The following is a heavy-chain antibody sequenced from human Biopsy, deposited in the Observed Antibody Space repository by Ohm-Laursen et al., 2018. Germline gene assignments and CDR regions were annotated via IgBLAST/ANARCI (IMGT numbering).Heavy chain of an antibody. D-gene: IGHD3-10*01. CDR1: GYSLTELS. CDR3: ATGPYYDTRFYYNVRPFDF. CDR2: FAPENGRI. V-gene: IGHV1-24*01. J-gene: IGHJ4*02. Sequence: ASVKVSCNVSGYSLTELSMHRVRQAPGQGLEWMGGFAPENGRIVYSQKFQGRVTMTEDTSTDTVYMEVTSLRSDDTAVYYCATGPYYDTRFYYNVRPFDFWGQGTLVTVSS.